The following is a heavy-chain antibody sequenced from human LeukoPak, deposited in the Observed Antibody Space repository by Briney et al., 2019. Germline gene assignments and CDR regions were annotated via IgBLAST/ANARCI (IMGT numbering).Heavy chain of an antibody. J-gene: IGHJ5*02. V-gene: IGHV3-33*01. CDR2: IWYDGSNK. Sequence: PGGSLRLSCAASGFTFSSYGMHWVRQAPGKGLEWVAVIWYDGSNKYYADSVKGRFTISRDNSKNTLYLQMNSLRAEDTAVYYCARETSGHGDYDWFDPWGQGTLVTVSS. CDR1: GFTFSSYG. CDR3: ARETSGHGDYDWFDP. D-gene: IGHD4-17*01.